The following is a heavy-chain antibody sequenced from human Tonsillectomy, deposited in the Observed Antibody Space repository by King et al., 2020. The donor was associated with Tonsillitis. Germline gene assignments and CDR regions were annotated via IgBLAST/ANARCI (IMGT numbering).Heavy chain of an antibody. D-gene: IGHD6-13*01. CDR2: IYYSGST. CDR3: ARHLGIAAAGISAFDI. J-gene: IGHJ3*02. V-gene: IGHV4-39*01. Sequence: QMQLQESGPGLVKPSETLSLTCTVSGGSISSSSYYWGWIRQPPGKGLEWIGSIYYSGSTYYNPSLNSRVTISVDTSKNQFSLKLSSVTAADTAVYYRARHLGIAAAGISAFDIWGQGTMVTVSS. CDR1: GGSISSSSYY.